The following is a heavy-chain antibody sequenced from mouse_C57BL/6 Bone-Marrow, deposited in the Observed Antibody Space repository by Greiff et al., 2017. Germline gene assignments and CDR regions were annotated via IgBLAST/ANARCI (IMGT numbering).Heavy chain of an antibody. D-gene: IGHD2-2*01. CDR1: GFTFSNYW. J-gene: IGHJ3*01. CDR3: TEGYGVSWFAY. CDR2: IRLKSDNYAT. V-gene: IGHV6-3*01. Sequence: LQQSGGGLVQPGGSMKLSCVASGFTFSNYWMNWVRQSPEQGLEWVAQIRLKSDNYATHYAESVKGRFTISRDESKNSVYLQMNNLRAEDTGIYYCTEGYGVSWFAYWGQGTLVTVSA.